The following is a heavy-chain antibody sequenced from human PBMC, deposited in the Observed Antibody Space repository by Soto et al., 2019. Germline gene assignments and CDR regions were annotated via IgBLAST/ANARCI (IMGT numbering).Heavy chain of an antibody. CDR2: TYYRSKWYN. Sequence: QSQTLSLTCAISGDSVSSNSAAWNWIRQSPSRGLEWLGRTYYRSKWYNDYAVSVKSRITINPDTSKNQFSLQLNSVTPEDTAVYYCARKVVDCSGGSCTDYSSGLRAFDIWGQGTMVTVSS. J-gene: IGHJ3*02. V-gene: IGHV6-1*01. D-gene: IGHD2-15*01. CDR1: GDSVSSNSAA. CDR3: ARKVVDCSGGSCTDYSSGLRAFDI.